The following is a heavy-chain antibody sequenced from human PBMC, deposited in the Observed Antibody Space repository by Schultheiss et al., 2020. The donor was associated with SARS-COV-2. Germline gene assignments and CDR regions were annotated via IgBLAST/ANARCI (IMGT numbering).Heavy chain of an antibody. D-gene: IGHD2-8*01. V-gene: IGHV3-30*02. J-gene: IGHJ5*02. CDR3: AKDPRPYATTPRGWFDP. Sequence: GGSLRLSCAASGFTFSSYGMHWVRQAPGKGLEWVAFIRYDGSNKYYADSVKGRFTISRDNSKNTLYLQMNSLRAEDTAVYYCAKDPRPYATTPRGWFDPWGQGTLVTGTS. CDR2: IRYDGSNK. CDR1: GFTFSSYG.